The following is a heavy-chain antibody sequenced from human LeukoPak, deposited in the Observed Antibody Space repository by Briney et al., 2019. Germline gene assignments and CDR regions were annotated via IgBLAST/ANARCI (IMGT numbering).Heavy chain of an antibody. CDR2: IYYSGST. V-gene: IGHV4-59*01. CDR3: ASGGYCGGTSCYPNWFDP. Sequence: SETLSLTCTVSGGSISSYYWSWIRQPPGKGLEWIGYIYYSGSTNYNPSLKSRVSISVDTSKSQFSLKLTSVTAADTAIYYRASGGYCGGTSCYPNWFDPWGQGTLVTVSS. D-gene: IGHD2-2*01. CDR1: GGSISSYY. J-gene: IGHJ5*02.